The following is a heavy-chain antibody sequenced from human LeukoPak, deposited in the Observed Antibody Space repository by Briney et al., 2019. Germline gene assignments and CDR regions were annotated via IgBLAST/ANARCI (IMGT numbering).Heavy chain of an antibody. CDR3: ASGPLTSSSDWYEMGY. Sequence: PPGGSLRLSCAASGFTVNSNYLSWVRQAPGKGLEWVSVICSDGATFYADSVKGRFTISRASSKNTLYLQMNSLRAEDTAVYYCASGPLTSSSDWYEMGYWGQGTLVTASS. CDR1: GFTVNSNY. D-gene: IGHD6-19*01. V-gene: IGHV3-66*01. CDR2: ICSDGAT. J-gene: IGHJ4*02.